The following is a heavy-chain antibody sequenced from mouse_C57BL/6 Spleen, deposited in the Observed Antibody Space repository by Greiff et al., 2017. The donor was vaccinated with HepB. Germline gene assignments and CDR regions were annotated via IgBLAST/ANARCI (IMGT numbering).Heavy chain of an antibody. CDR3: ARGGDKTPFAY. Sequence: EVKLQESGGGLVKPGGSLKLSCAASGFTFSSYAMSWVRQTPEKRLEWVATISDGGSYTYYPDNVKGRFTISRDNAKNNLYLQMSHLKSEDTAMYYCARGGDKTPFAYWGQGTLVTVSA. CDR1: GFTFSSYA. CDR2: ISDGGSYT. J-gene: IGHJ3*01. V-gene: IGHV5-4*03.